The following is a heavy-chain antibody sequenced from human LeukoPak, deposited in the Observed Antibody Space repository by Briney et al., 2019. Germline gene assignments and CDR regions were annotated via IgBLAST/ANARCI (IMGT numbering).Heavy chain of an antibody. D-gene: IGHD1-26*01. V-gene: IGHV1-2*06. J-gene: IGHJ4*02. CDR3: ATYSGSYYFDY. CDR1: GYTFTGYY. Sequence: ASVKVSCTASGYTFTGYYMHWVRQAPGQGLEWMGRINPNSGATDYAQKFQGRVTMTRDTSISIAYMELSRLISDDTAVYYCATYSGSYYFDYWGQGTLVTVSS. CDR2: INPNSGAT.